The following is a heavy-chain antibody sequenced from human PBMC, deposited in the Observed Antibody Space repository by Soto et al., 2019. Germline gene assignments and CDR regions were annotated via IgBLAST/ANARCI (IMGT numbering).Heavy chain of an antibody. D-gene: IGHD3-10*01. CDR2: IRGSAGST. Sequence: EVQLLESGGGLVQPGGSLRLSCAASGFTFSINAMSWVRQAPGKGLEWVSAIRGSAGSTYYADSVKGRFTISRDNSKNMLYLQMNSLRAEDTDLYSCAKSLRGVMIDFDYWGQGTLVTVSS. V-gene: IGHV3-23*01. CDR1: GFTFSINA. J-gene: IGHJ4*02. CDR3: AKSLRGVMIDFDY.